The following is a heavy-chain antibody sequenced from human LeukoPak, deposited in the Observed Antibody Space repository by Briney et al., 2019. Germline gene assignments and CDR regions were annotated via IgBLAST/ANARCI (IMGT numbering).Heavy chain of an antibody. J-gene: IGHJ4*02. V-gene: IGHV1-2*02. D-gene: IGHD1-1*01. Sequence: ASVKVSCKASGYTFTGYYMHWVRQAPGQGLEWMGWINPNSGGTNYAQKFQGRVTMTRDTSISTAHMELSRLRSDDTAVYYCARDDSVVQLGTFDYWGQGTLVTVSS. CDR2: INPNSGGT. CDR1: GYTFTGYY. CDR3: ARDDSVVQLGTFDY.